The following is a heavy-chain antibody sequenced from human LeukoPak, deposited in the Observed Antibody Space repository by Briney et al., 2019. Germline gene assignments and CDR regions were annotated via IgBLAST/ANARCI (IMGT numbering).Heavy chain of an antibody. CDR3: ASPSLKEYSSSWYFDY. V-gene: IGHV3-30-3*01. CDR1: GFTFSSYA. D-gene: IGHD6-13*01. CDR2: ISYDGSNK. J-gene: IGHJ4*02. Sequence: GGSLRLSCAASGFTFSSYAMHWVRQAPGKGLEWVAVISYDGSNKYYADSVKGRFTISRDNSKNTLYLQMNSLRAEDTAVYYCASPSLKEYSSSWYFDYWGQGTLVTVSS.